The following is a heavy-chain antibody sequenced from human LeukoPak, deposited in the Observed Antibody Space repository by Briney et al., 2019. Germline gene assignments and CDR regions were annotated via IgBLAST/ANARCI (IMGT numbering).Heavy chain of an antibody. Sequence: SVKVSCKASGGTFSSYAISWVRQAPGQGLEWMGGIIPIFGTANYAQKFQGRVTITADESTSTAYLELSSLRSEDTAVYYCALIATVVTPINGSVDYWGQGTLVTVSS. CDR1: GGTFSSYA. J-gene: IGHJ4*02. D-gene: IGHD4-23*01. CDR2: IIPIFGTA. CDR3: ALIATVVTPINGSVDY. V-gene: IGHV1-69*13.